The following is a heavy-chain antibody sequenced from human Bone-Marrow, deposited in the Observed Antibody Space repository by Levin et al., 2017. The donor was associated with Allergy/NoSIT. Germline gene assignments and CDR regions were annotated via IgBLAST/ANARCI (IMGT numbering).Heavy chain of an antibody. V-gene: IGHV3-30*18. J-gene: IGHJ4*02. CDR1: GFTFSNYG. Sequence: GESLKISCAASGFTFSNYGMHWVRQAPGKGLEWLAYISYDGTDTYSGDSVKGRFIISRDNSKNMLYLQMNGLRPEETAVYYCAKDATVYNHFWSGNLYYLDYWGQGALVTVSS. CDR2: ISYDGTDT. D-gene: IGHD3-3*01. CDR3: AKDATVYNHFWSGNLYYLDY.